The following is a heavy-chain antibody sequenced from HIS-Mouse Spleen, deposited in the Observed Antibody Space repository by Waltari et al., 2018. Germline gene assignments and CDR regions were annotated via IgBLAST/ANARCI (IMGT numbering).Heavy chain of an antibody. J-gene: IGHJ2*01. Sequence: QLQLQESGPGLVKPSETLSLTCTVSGGSISSSSYYWGWIRQPPGKGLEWIGSIYYSGTTYYNPSLKSRVTISVDPSKNQFSLKLSSVTAADTAVYYCARGIPYSSSGYDWYFDLWGRGTLVTVSS. V-gene: IGHV4-39*07. D-gene: IGHD6-13*01. CDR1: GGSISSSSYY. CDR3: ARGIPYSSSGYDWYFDL. CDR2: IYYSGTT.